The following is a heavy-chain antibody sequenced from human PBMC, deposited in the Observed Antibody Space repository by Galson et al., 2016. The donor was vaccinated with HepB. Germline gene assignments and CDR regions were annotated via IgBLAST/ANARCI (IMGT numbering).Heavy chain of an antibody. D-gene: IGHD5-12*01. CDR2: IFYSGST. J-gene: IGHJ5*02. V-gene: IGHV4-59*08. Sequence: SETLSLTCSVSGGSISGYYWSWIRLPPGKGLEWIGFIFYSGSTNYNPSLKSRVTISLDTSKSHFSLKLSSVTAADTAVYYCARFAYASGYNWFDPWGQGTLGTGSS. CDR1: GGSISGYY. CDR3: ARFAYASGYNWFDP.